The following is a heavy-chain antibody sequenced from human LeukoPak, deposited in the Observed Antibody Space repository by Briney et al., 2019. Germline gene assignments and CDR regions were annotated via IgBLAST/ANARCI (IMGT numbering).Heavy chain of an antibody. CDR1: GGAFSRYG. Sequence: GSSVKVSCKTSGGAFSRYGINWVRQAPGQGLEWMGRIIPIFGTASYAQKFQDRVTITTDESTSTAYMELSGLRSEDTAVYYCARENGDGRNYYYYMDVWGKGTTVTVSS. J-gene: IGHJ6*03. V-gene: IGHV1-69*05. CDR3: ARENGDGRNYYYYMDV. CDR2: IIPIFGTA. D-gene: IGHD4-17*01.